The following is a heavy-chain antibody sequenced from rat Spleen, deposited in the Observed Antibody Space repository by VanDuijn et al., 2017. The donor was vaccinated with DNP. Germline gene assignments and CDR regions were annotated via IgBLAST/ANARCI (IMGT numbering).Heavy chain of an antibody. CDR1: GFNFNDYW. Sequence: EVKLVESGGGLVQPGRSLKLSCAASGFNFNDYWMGWVRQAPGKGLEWIGEIDKDSSPKKYNPSLKDKFTISRDNAQNTLYLQMNSLRSEDTATYYCVRPLFNFGSFPDNWGQGVMVTVSS. J-gene: IGHJ2*01. CDR2: IDKDSSPK. D-gene: IGHD1-3*01. CDR3: VRPLFNFGSFPDN. V-gene: IGHV4-2*01.